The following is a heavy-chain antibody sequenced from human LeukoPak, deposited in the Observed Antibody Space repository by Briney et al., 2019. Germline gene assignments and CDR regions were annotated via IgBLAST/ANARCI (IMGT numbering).Heavy chain of an antibody. CDR3: ARLNYDYVYYFD. D-gene: IGHD3-16*01. Sequence: SETLSLTCTVSGGSISSYYWSWIRQPPGKGLEWIGYIYYSGSTNYNPSLKSRVTISVDTSKNQFSLKLSSVIAADTAVYYCARLNYDYVYYFDWGQGTLVTVSS. V-gene: IGHV4-59*08. CDR1: GGSISSYY. J-gene: IGHJ4*02. CDR2: IYYSGST.